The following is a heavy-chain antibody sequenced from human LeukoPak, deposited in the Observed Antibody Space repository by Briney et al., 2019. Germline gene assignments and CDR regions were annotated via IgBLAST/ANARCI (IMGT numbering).Heavy chain of an antibody. J-gene: IGHJ4*02. CDR2: ISGSGGST. V-gene: IGHV3-23*01. CDR3: AKDKIARGLGFDY. Sequence: PGGSLRLSCAASGFTFSSYATSWVRQAPGKGLEWVSAISGSGGSTYYADSVKGRFTISRDNSKNTLYLQMNSLRAEDTAVYYCAKDKIARGLGFDYWGQGTLVTVSS. CDR1: GFTFSSYA. D-gene: IGHD6-6*01.